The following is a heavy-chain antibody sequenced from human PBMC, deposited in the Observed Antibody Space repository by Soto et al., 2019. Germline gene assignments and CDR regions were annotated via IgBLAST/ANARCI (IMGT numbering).Heavy chain of an antibody. CDR3: ARASYYDYIWGSYRSVTVDY. CDR2: IYYSGST. J-gene: IGHJ4*02. Sequence: SETLSLTCTVSVGSISSGGYYWSWIRQHPGKGLEWIGYIYYSGSTYYNPSLKSRVTISVDTSKNQFSLKLSSVTAADTAVYYCARASYYDYIWGSYRSVTVDYWGQGTLVTVSS. V-gene: IGHV4-31*03. CDR1: VGSISSGGYY. D-gene: IGHD3-16*02.